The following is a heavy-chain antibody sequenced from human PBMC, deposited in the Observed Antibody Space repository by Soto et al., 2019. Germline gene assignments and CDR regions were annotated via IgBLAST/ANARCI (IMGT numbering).Heavy chain of an antibody. V-gene: IGHV1-3*01. CDR2: INAGNGNT. J-gene: IGHJ4*02. CDR3: AGVGGVGSTTGPLAY. CDR1: GYTFTSYA. D-gene: IGHD6-13*01. Sequence: ASVKVSCKASGYTFTSYAMHWVRQAPGQRLEWMGWINAGNGNTKYSQKFQGRVTITRDTSASTAYMELSNVRSEDTAVYYCAGVGGVGSTTGPLAYWGKGTLVT.